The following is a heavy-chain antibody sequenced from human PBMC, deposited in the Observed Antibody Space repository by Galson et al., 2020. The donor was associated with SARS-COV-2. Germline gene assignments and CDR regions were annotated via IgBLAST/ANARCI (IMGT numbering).Heavy chain of an antibody. CDR3: ARAPQGYKRMGSVDV. D-gene: IGHD2-15*01. V-gene: IGHV3-74*01. J-gene: IGHJ3*01. Sequence: GGSLRLSCAASGFTFSSYWMHWVRQAPGKGLVWVSRINNDGSSTTYADSVKGRFTISRDNAKNMLYLQMSSLRVEDTAVYYCARAPQGYKRMGSVDVWGQGTMVTVSS. CDR1: GFTFSSYW. CDR2: INNDGSST.